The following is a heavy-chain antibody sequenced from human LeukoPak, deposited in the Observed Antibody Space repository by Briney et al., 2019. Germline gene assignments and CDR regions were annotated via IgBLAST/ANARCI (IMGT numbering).Heavy chain of an antibody. CDR1: GGSISSSSYY. CDR3: ERGDRRLLEYYYYYYYMDV. Sequence: PSETLSLTCTVSGGSISSSSYYWGWIRQPPGKGLEWIGSIYYSGSTYYNPSLKSRVTISVDTSKNQFSLKLSSVTAADTAVYYCERGDRRLLEYYYYYYYMDVWGKGTTVTVSS. D-gene: IGHD2-15*01. J-gene: IGHJ6*03. V-gene: IGHV4-39*01. CDR2: IYYSGST.